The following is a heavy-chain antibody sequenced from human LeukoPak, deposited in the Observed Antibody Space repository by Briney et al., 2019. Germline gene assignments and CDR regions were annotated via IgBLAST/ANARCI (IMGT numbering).Heavy chain of an antibody. Sequence: PGGSLRLSCAASGFTFNNAWMTWVRQAPGKGLEWVGRIKSKTDGGTADYAAPVQGRFTISRDDSKTTVYLQVDSLRTEDTAVYYCTTDALSGYFDTSGHPGWFDPWGQGTLVTVSS. CDR1: GFTFNNAW. J-gene: IGHJ5*02. CDR2: IKSKTDGGTA. V-gene: IGHV3-15*01. CDR3: TTDALSGYFDTSGHPGWFDP. D-gene: IGHD3-22*01.